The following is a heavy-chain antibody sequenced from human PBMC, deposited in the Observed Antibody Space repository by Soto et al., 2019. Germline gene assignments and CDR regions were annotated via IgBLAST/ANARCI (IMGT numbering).Heavy chain of an antibody. D-gene: IGHD6-6*01. CDR3: ARTRSFTLGFYHDGMDX. Sequence: GEALKISWQGSGYSFASYWIGWVRQMPGKDLEWMGIIYTGDSDTRYSPSFQGQVTISAEKSLRTAYLQWTSLKASDTALYYCARTRSFTLGFYHDGMDXWGQGTTVTVS. CDR2: IYTGDSDT. V-gene: IGHV5-51*01. CDR1: GYSFASYW. J-gene: IGHJ6*02.